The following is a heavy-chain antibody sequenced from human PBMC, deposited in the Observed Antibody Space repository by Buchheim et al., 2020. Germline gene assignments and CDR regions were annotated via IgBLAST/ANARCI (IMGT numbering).Heavy chain of an antibody. CDR1: GGSISSGGYY. D-gene: IGHD3-22*01. CDR2: IYYSGST. CDR3: ARDLSTYYYDSSGYQRGGYYFDY. J-gene: IGHJ4*02. Sequence: QVQLQESGPGLVKPSQTLSLTCTVSGGSISSGGYYWSWIRQHPGKGLEWIGYIYYSGSTYYNPSLKRRVTISVDTSKNQFSLKLSSVTAADTAVYYCARDLSTYYYDSSGYQRGGYYFDYWGQGTL. V-gene: IGHV4-31*03.